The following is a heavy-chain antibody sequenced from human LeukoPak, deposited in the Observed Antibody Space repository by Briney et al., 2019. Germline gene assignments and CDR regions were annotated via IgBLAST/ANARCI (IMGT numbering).Heavy chain of an antibody. CDR3: ASQGYSGSYFRHY. D-gene: IGHD1-26*01. Sequence: KPGGSLRLSCAASGFTVSSNYMSGVRQAPGKGLEGVSVIYSGGSTYYADSVKGRFTISRHNSKNTLYLQMNSLRAEDTAVYYCASQGYSGSYFRHYWGQGTLVTVSS. CDR2: IYSGGST. CDR1: GFTVSSNY. J-gene: IGHJ4*02. V-gene: IGHV3-53*04.